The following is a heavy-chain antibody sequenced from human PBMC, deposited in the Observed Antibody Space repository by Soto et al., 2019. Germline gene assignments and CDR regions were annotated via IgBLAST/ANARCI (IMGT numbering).Heavy chain of an antibody. Sequence: GGSLRLSCAASGFPLSNYWMHWVRQAPGEGLVWVSRIGSDGGGTTYADSVKGRFTISRDNAKNTLYLQMNSLRVEDTAVYYCTRVVDGSAGEFDYWGQGTLVTVSS. CDR2: IGSDGGGT. D-gene: IGHD3-10*01. J-gene: IGHJ4*02. CDR3: TRVVDGSAGEFDY. V-gene: IGHV3-74*01. CDR1: GFPLSNYW.